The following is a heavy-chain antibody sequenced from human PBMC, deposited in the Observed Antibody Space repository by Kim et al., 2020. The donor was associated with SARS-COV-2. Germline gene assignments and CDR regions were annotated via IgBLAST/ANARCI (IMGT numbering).Heavy chain of an antibody. D-gene: IGHD3-10*01. CDR3: SRGLLWFGELLYGMDV. Sequence: SETLSLTCTVSGGSISSGGYYWSWIRQHPGKGLEWIGYIYYSGSTYYNPSLKSRVTISVDTSKNQFSLKLSSVTAADTAVYYCSRGLLWFGELLYGMDVWGQGTTVTVSS. CDR2: IYYSGST. CDR1: GGSISSGGYY. V-gene: IGHV4-31*03. J-gene: IGHJ6*02.